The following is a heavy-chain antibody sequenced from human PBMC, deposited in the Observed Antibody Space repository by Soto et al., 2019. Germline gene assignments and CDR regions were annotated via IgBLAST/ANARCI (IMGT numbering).Heavy chain of an antibody. Sequence: GGSLRLSCAASGFTFSSYGMHWVRQAPGKGLEWVAVISYDGSNKYYADSVKGRFTISRDNSKNTLYLQMNSLRAEDTAVYYCAKDLVGYYDSSGYYPNYWGQGTLVTVSS. J-gene: IGHJ4*02. CDR1: GFTFSSYG. CDR2: ISYDGSNK. V-gene: IGHV3-30*18. CDR3: AKDLVGYYDSSGYYPNY. D-gene: IGHD3-22*01.